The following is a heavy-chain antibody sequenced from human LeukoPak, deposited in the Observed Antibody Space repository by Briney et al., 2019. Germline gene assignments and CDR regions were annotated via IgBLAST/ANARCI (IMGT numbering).Heavy chain of an antibody. Sequence: GGSLRLSCAASGFTFSSYAMHWVRQAPGKGLEWVAVISYDGSNKYYADSVKGRFTFSRDNSKNTLYLQMNSLRAEDTAVYYCSPQKIDYWGQGTLVTVSS. CDR1: GFTFSSYA. CDR2: ISYDGSNK. CDR3: SPQKIDY. V-gene: IGHV3-30*01. J-gene: IGHJ4*02.